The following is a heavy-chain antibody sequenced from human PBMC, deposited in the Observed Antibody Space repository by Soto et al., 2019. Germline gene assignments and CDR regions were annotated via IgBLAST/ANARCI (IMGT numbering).Heavy chain of an antibody. D-gene: IGHD4-17*01. CDR1: GGTFSSYT. J-gene: IGHJ4*02. CDR3: ARDVSYGDYGFDY. CDR2: IIPILGIA. Sequence: ASVKVSCKASGGTFSSYTISWVRQAPGQGLEWMGRIIPILGIANYAQKFQGRVTITADKSTSTAYMELSSLRSEDTAVYYCARDVSYGDYGFDYWGQGTLVTVSS. V-gene: IGHV1-69*04.